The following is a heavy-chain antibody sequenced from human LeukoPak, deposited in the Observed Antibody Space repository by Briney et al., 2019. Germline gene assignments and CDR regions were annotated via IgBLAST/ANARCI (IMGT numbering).Heavy chain of an antibody. V-gene: IGHV3-7*03. CDR3: AVTRTRGGH. CDR2: INQDGNDK. J-gene: IGHJ4*02. Sequence: GGSLRLSCAASGFTFSNYWMTWVRQAPGKGLGWVANINQDGNDKYYVDSVKGRFTISRDNTKRSLFLQMNSLRAEDTAVYYCAVTRTRGGHWGQGTLVTVSS. D-gene: IGHD2-15*01. CDR1: GFTFSNYW.